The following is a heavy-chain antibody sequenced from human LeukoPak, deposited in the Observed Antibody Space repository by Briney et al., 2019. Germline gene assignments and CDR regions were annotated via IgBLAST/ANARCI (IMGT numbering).Heavy chain of an antibody. Sequence: PSETLSLTCTVSGGSISSSSYYWGWIRQPPGKGLEWIGSIYYSGSTYYNPSLKSRVTISVDTSKNQFSLKLSSVTAADTAVYYCARLPGVGYCSSTSCYALDAFDIWGQGTMVTVSS. V-gene: IGHV4-39*07. J-gene: IGHJ3*02. D-gene: IGHD2-2*01. CDR3: ARLPGVGYCSSTSCYALDAFDI. CDR1: GGSISSSSYY. CDR2: IYYSGST.